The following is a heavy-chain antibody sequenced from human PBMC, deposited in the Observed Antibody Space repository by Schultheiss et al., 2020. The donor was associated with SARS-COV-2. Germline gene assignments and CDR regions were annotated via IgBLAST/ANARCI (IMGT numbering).Heavy chain of an antibody. CDR2: IRSSGRDI. J-gene: IGHJ5*02. D-gene: IGHD2-15*01. CDR1: GFTFGTYN. Sequence: GGSLSLSCAASGFTFGTYNMHWVRQAPGKGLEFVASIRSSGRDIYYADSMQGRFTVSRDNANNSLYLQMHSLRAEDTAVYYCVRDRSWWTPYNCFDLWGRGTLVTVSS. V-gene: IGHV3-21*01. CDR3: VRDRSWWTPYNCFDL.